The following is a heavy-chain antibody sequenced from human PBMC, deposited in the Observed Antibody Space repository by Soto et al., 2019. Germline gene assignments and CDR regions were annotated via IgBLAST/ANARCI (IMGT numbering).Heavy chain of an antibody. Sequence: QVQLVESGGGVVQPGRSLRLSCAASGFTFSSYGMHWVRQAPGKGLKWVAVISYDGSNKYYADSVKGRFTISRDNSKNTLYLQMNSLRAEDTAVYYCAKDSAAAGSPVDYWGQGTLVTVSS. V-gene: IGHV3-30*18. CDR1: GFTFSSYG. CDR2: ISYDGSNK. J-gene: IGHJ4*02. D-gene: IGHD6-13*01. CDR3: AKDSAAAGSPVDY.